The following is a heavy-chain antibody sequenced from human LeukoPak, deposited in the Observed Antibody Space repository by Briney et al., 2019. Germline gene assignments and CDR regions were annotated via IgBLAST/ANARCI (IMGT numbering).Heavy chain of an antibody. J-gene: IGHJ4*02. CDR3: ASLVRAAAGTRFVY. D-gene: IGHD6-13*01. Sequence: PSETLSLTCTVSGGSISSSSYYWGWIRQPPGKGLEWIGSIYYSGSTNYNPSLKSRVTISVDTSKNQFSLKLSSVTAADTAVYYCASLVRAAAGTRFVYWGQGTLVTVSS. V-gene: IGHV4-39*07. CDR2: IYYSGST. CDR1: GGSISSSSYY.